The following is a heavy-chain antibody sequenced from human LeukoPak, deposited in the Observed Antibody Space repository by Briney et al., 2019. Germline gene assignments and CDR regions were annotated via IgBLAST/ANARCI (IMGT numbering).Heavy chain of an antibody. Sequence: PGGSLRLSRAPSRFTPYDYGMSGVCHAPGRGVWSGFGAYWNGGSTGYADSVKGRFTISRDNVKNSLYLQMNSLRAEDTALYYCARAIYSSGWRGWFDPWGQGTLVTVSS. D-gene: IGHD6-19*01. V-gene: IGHV3-20*04. CDR1: RFTPYDYG. CDR3: ARAIYSSGWRGWFDP. J-gene: IGHJ5*02. CDR2: AYWNGGST.